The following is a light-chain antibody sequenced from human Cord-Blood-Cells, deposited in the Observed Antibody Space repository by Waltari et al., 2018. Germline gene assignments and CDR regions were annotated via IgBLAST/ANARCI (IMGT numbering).Light chain of an antibody. CDR1: QSVSSSY. Sequence: DIVFPQSPAPLSLSPGERATLSCRASQSVSSSYLAWYQQKPGQAPRLLIYGASSRATGIPDRFSGSGSGTDFTLTISRLEPEDFAVYYCQQYGSSPWTFGQGTKVEIK. CDR3: QQYGSSPWT. V-gene: IGKV3-20*01. J-gene: IGKJ1*01. CDR2: GAS.